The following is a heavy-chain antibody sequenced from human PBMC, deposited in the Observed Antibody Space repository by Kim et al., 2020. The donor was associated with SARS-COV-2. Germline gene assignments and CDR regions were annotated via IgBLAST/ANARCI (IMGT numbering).Heavy chain of an antibody. Sequence: LKSRVTISVDTSKNQFSLKLSSVTAADTAVYYCAGEAVAGNYYYYYGMDVWGQGTTVTVSS. J-gene: IGHJ6*02. D-gene: IGHD6-19*01. CDR3: AGEAVAGNYYYYYGMDV. V-gene: IGHV4-39*07.